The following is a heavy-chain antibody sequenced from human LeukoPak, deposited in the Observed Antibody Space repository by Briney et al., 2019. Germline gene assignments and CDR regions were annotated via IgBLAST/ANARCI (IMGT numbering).Heavy chain of an antibody. CDR1: GFTVSSNY. CDR3: ARLYGDYEGGWFDP. Sequence: GGSLRLSCAASGFTVSSNYMSWVRQAPGKGLEWVSVIYSGGSTYYADSVKGRFTISRDNSKNSLYLQVNSLRDEDTAVYYCARLYGDYEGGWFDPWGQGTLVTVSS. D-gene: IGHD4-17*01. CDR2: IYSGGST. V-gene: IGHV3-53*01. J-gene: IGHJ5*02.